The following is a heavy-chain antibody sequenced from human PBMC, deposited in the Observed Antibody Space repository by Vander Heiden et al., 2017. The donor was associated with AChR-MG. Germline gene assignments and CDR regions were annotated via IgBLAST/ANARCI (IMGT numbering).Heavy chain of an antibody. CDR2: IKQDGSEK. J-gene: IGHJ6*02. CDR3: ARETDVDRGYYYGMDV. CDR1: VFPFIIYW. Sequence: EVQLVVSGVGLVQPGRSLSLSCASPVFPFIIYWLTWVRQAPGKGLEWVANIKQDGSEKYYVDSVKGRFTISRDNAKNSLYLQMNSLRAEDTAVYYCARETDVDRGYYYGMDVRGQGTTVTVSS. D-gene: IGHD5-12*01. V-gene: IGHV3-7*01.